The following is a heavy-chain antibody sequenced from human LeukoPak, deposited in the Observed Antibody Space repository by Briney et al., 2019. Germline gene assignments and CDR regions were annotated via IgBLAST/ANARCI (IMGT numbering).Heavy chain of an antibody. CDR1: GFTFSSYS. J-gene: IGHJ4*02. CDR3: AGGVGYCSSTSCRTLTY. CDR2: ISSSSSYI. D-gene: IGHD2-2*01. Sequence: GGSLRLSCAASGFTFSSYSMNWVRQAPGKGLEWVSSISSSSSYIYYADSVKGRFTISTDNAKNSLYPKMNSLRAEDTAVYYCAGGVGYCSSTSCRTLTYWGQGTLVTVSS. V-gene: IGHV3-21*01.